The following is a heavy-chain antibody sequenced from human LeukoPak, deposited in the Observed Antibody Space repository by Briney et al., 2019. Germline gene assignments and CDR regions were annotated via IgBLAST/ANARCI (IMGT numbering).Heavy chain of an antibody. CDR2: INPNSGGT. Sequence: ASVKVSCKASGCTFTGYYMHWVRQAPGQGLEWMGWINPNSGGTNYAQKFQGWVTMTRDTSISTAYMELSRLRSDDTAVYYCARASYCGGDCYAFDIWGQGTMVTVSS. CDR1: GCTFTGYY. V-gene: IGHV1-2*04. D-gene: IGHD2-21*02. J-gene: IGHJ3*02. CDR3: ARASYCGGDCYAFDI.